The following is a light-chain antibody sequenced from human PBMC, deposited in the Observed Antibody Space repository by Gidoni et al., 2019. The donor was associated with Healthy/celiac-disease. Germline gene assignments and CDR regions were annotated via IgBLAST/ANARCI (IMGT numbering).Light chain of an antibody. CDR3: QQRSNWPYT. Sequence: IVLTQSPATLSLSPGERATLSCRASQSVSSYLAWYQQKPGQAPRLLIYDASNRATGIPARFSGSGSGTDFTLTISSSLEPEDFAVYYCQQRSNWPYTFGQGTKLEIK. CDR2: DAS. J-gene: IGKJ2*01. CDR1: QSVSSY. V-gene: IGKV3-11*01.